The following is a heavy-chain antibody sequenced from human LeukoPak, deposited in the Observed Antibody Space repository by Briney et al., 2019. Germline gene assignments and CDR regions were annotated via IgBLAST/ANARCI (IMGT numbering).Heavy chain of an antibody. J-gene: IGHJ4*02. CDR3: ARVGIVVVPAADPDY. CDR2: ISAYNGNT. CDR1: GYTFTSYG. D-gene: IGHD2-2*01. V-gene: IGHV1-18*01. Sequence: ASVKVSCKASGYTFTSYGISWVRQAPGQGLEWMGWISAYNGNTNYAHKLQGRVTMTTDTSTSTAYMELRSLRSDDTAVYYCARVGIVVVPAADPDYWGQGTLVTVSS.